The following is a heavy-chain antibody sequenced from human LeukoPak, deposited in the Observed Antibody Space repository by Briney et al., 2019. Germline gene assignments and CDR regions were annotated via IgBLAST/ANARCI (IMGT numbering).Heavy chain of an antibody. CDR1: GFAFSTFA. CDR3: ARAYDSSGFGAFDI. Sequence: GGSLRLSCAASGFAFSTFATHWVRQTPGKGLDWVAVISYDGSHKYYADSVKGRLTISRDNSKNTLYLQVNSLRAEDTAVYYCARAYDSSGFGAFDIWGQGTMVTVSS. J-gene: IGHJ3*02. CDR2: ISYDGSHK. V-gene: IGHV3-30*04. D-gene: IGHD3-22*01.